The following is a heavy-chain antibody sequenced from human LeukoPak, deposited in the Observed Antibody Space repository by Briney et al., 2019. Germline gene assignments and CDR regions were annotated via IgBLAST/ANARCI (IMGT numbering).Heavy chain of an antibody. CDR2: ISGSGGST. CDR1: GFTFSSYA. D-gene: IGHD3-16*01. V-gene: IGHV3-23*01. J-gene: IGHJ4*02. CDR3: AKVFPSGSDYAQGGY. Sequence: PGGSLRLSCAASGFTFSSYAMSWVRQAPGKGVEWVSAISGSGGSTYYADSVKGRFTISRDNSKNTLYLQMNSLRAEDTAVYYCAKVFPSGSDYAQGGYWGQGTLVTVSS.